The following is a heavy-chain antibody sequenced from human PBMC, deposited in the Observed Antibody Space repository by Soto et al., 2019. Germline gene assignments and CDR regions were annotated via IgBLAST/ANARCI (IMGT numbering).Heavy chain of an antibody. CDR1: GGSISSYY. J-gene: IGHJ6*02. CDR3: RRGGSYYYYYGMDV. Sequence: QVQLQESGPGLVKPSETLSLTCTVSGGSISSYYWSWIRQPAGKGLEWIGRIYTSGSTNYNPSLISRVTMSVDTAKNQVFLRLSSVDAADTAVYYCRRGGSYYYYYGMDVWGQGTPVTVSS. CDR2: IYTSGST. V-gene: IGHV4-4*07. D-gene: IGHD3-10*01.